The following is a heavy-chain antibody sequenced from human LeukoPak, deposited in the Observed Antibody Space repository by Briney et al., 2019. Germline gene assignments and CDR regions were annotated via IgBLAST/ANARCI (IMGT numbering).Heavy chain of an antibody. D-gene: IGHD3-9*01. CDR3: ARAYNVLRYFDWLSPLKY. CDR1: GFTFSSYA. Sequence: GGSLRLSCAASGFTFSSYAMHWVRQAPGKGLEWVAVISYDGSNKYYADSAKGRFTISRDNSKNTLYLQMNSLRAEDTAVYYCARAYNVLRYFDWLSPLKYWGQGTLVTVSS. V-gene: IGHV3-30-3*01. J-gene: IGHJ4*02. CDR2: ISYDGSNK.